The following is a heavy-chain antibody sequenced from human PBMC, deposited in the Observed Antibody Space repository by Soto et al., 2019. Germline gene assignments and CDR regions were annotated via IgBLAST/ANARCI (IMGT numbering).Heavy chain of an antibody. CDR1: GGTFSSYA. V-gene: IGHV1-69*13. D-gene: IGHD3-10*01. CDR3: ARDWVYGSGKYTPFDP. Sequence: ASVKVSCKASGGTFSSYAISWVRQAPGQGLEWMGGIIPIFGTANYAQKFQGRVTITADESTSTAYMELSSLRSEDTAVYYCARDWVYGSGKYTPFDPWGQGTLVTVSS. CDR2: IIPIFGTA. J-gene: IGHJ5*02.